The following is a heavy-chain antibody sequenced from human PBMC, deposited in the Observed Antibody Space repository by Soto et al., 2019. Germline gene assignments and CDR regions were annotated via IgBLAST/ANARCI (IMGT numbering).Heavy chain of an antibody. D-gene: IGHD6-19*01. CDR3: TRVAVAKYHFDY. CDR1: GITFSSYW. V-gene: IGHV3-74*01. J-gene: IGHJ4*02. CDR2: INSDGSTT. Sequence: PGGSLRLXCAASGITFSSYWMHWVRQAPGKGLVWVSRINSDGSTTSYADSVKGRFTISRDNAKNTLYLQMNSLRAEDTAVYYCTRVAVAKYHFDYWGQGTLVTVSS.